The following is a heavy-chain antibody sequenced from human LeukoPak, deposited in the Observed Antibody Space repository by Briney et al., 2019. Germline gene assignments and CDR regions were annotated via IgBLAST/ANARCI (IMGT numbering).Heavy chain of an antibody. Sequence: GGSLRLSRAASGFTFSDYYMSWIRQAPGKGLEWVSYISSSGSTIYYADSVKGRFTTSRDNAKNSLYLQMNSLRAEDTAVYYCARDIRGTYSGSYRFDYWGQGTLVTVSS. V-gene: IGHV3-11*01. D-gene: IGHD1-26*01. CDR1: GFTFSDYY. J-gene: IGHJ4*02. CDR2: ISSSGSTI. CDR3: ARDIRGTYSGSYRFDY.